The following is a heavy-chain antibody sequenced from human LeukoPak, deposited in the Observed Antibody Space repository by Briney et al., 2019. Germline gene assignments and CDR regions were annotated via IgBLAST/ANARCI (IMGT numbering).Heavy chain of an antibody. CDR1: GFTFSDYA. J-gene: IGHJ6*03. V-gene: IGHV3-23*01. Sequence: PGGSLRLSCAASGFTFSDYAMSWVRQAPGKGLEWLSVISGGSSGSTYYADSVKGRFTISRDNSKNTLYLQMNSLRAEDTAVYYCARNRGRYSNYVGYYYYYMDVWGKGTTVTVSS. CDR2: ISGGSSGST. CDR3: ARNRGRYSNYVGYYYYYMDV. D-gene: IGHD4-11*01.